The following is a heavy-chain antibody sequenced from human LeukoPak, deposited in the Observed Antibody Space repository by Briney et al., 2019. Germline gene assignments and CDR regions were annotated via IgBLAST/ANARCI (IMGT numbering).Heavy chain of an antibody. CDR2: MYYSGST. Sequence: PSETLSLTCTVSGGSISSYYWTWIRQPPGKGLEWIGYMYYSGSTNYNPSLRSRVTISVDTSRSQFSLNLISVTAADTAVYYCARSSIAVAGTPSYFDYWGQGTLVTVSS. V-gene: IGHV4-59*01. J-gene: IGHJ4*02. CDR1: GGSISSYY. CDR3: ARSSIAVAGTPSYFDY. D-gene: IGHD6-19*01.